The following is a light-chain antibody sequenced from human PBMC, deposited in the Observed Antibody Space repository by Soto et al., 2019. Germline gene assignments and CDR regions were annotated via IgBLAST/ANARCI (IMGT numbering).Light chain of an antibody. Sequence: DIQMTPSPSTPFASLGDRVTITFPASQSISSWLAWYQQKPGKAPKLLIYDASSLESGVPSRFSGSGSGTEFTLTISSLQPDDFATYYCQQYNSYWTFGQGTKVDIK. CDR3: QQYNSYWT. V-gene: IGKV1-5*01. J-gene: IGKJ1*01. CDR2: DAS. CDR1: QSISSW.